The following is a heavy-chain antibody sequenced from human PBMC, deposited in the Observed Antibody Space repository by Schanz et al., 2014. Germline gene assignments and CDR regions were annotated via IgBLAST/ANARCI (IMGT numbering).Heavy chain of an antibody. CDR3: VKDLQRELLRDDHYYGMDV. D-gene: IGHD1-26*01. Sequence: VQLVESGGGLVQPWGSLRLSCAASGFTFSDHHMDWVRQAPGKGLVWVSHINSDGSSTTYADSVKGRFTVSRDNAKNTLYLQMDSLRAEDTAVYYCVKDLQRELLRDDHYYGMDVWGQGTTVTVSS. CDR2: INSDGSST. CDR1: GFTFSDHH. J-gene: IGHJ6*02. V-gene: IGHV3-74*02.